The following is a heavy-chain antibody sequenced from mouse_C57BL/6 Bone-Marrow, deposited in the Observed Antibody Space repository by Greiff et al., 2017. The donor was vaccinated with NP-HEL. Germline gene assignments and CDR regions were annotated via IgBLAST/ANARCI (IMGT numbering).Heavy chain of an antibody. CDR2: IYPRSGNT. CDR3: ARKDYGNYVFDY. Sequence: VQLQQSGAELARPGASVKLSCKASGYTFTSYGISWVKQRTGQGLEWIGEIYPRSGNTYYNEKFKGKATLTADNSSSTAYMELRSLTSEDSAVYFCARKDYGNYVFDYWGQGTTLTVSS. CDR1: GYTFTSYG. D-gene: IGHD2-1*01. V-gene: IGHV1-81*01. J-gene: IGHJ2*01.